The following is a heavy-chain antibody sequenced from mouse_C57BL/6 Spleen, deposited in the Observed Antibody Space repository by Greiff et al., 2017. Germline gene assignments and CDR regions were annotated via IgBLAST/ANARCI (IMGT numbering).Heavy chain of an antibody. J-gene: IGHJ4*01. V-gene: IGHV1-53*01. CDR1: GYTFTSYW. CDR3: ATVTYYAMDY. Sequence: QVQLKQPGTELVKPGASVKLSCKASGYTFTSYWMHWVKQRPGQGLEWIGNINPSNGGTNYNEKLKSKATLTVDKSSSTAYMQLSSVTSKDTAVYYCATVTYYAMDYWGQGTSVTVSS. CDR2: INPSNGGT. D-gene: IGHD2-1*01.